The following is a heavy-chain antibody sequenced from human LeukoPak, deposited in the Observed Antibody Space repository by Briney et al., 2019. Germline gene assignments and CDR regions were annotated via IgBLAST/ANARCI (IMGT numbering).Heavy chain of an antibody. Sequence: ASVKVSCKASGFPFTSYAIHWVRQAPGQRLEWMGWVNADNSNTKYSQEFQGRVTMTTDTPTSTAYMELRSLRSDDTAVYYCARDEDYGIFVNVDYWGQGTLVTVSS. CDR2: VNADNSNT. D-gene: IGHD4-17*01. J-gene: IGHJ4*02. CDR1: GFPFTSYA. V-gene: IGHV1-3*01. CDR3: ARDEDYGIFVNVDY.